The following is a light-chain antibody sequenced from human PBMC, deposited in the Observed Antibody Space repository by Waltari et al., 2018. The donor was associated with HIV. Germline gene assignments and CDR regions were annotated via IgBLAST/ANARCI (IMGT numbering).Light chain of an antibody. CDR1: SLRSYY. CDR3: NSRDSSGNHPNWV. CDR2: GKN. Sequence: SSELTQDPAVSVALGQTVRLTCQGDSLRSYYASWYQQKPGQAPVLVSYGKNNRPSGIPDRFSGSSSGNTASLTITGAQAEDEADYDCNSRDSSGNHPNWVFGGGTKLTVL. V-gene: IGLV3-19*01. J-gene: IGLJ3*02.